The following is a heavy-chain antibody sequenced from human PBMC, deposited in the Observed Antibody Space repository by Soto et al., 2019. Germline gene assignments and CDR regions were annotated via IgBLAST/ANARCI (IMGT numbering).Heavy chain of an antibody. CDR2: IIPGNDNT. V-gene: IGHV1-3*01. Sequence: QVQLVQSGAEVKKPGASVKVSCKASGYTFTRFAVHWVRQAPGQRLEWMGWIIPGNDNTKYSQKFQDRITITSDTAAGTVYMELSSLKSEDTAVYYCAREGDHRDNDYGIDYWGQGTMVTVSS. D-gene: IGHD5-12*01. CDR3: AREGDHRDNDYGIDY. J-gene: IGHJ4*02. CDR1: GYTFTRFA.